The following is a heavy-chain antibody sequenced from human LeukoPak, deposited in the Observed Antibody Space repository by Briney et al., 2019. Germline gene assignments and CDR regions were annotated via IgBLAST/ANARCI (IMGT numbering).Heavy chain of an antibody. D-gene: IGHD6-19*01. Sequence: GGSLRLSCAASGFTFSSYGMNWVRQAPGKGLEWVSYISSSGSTIYYADSVKGRFTISRDNAKNSLYLQMNSLRAEDTAVYYCARDPSSGWYLKGWFDPWGQGTLVTVSS. CDR3: ARDPSSGWYLKGWFDP. V-gene: IGHV3-48*04. CDR1: GFTFSSYG. J-gene: IGHJ5*02. CDR2: ISSSGSTI.